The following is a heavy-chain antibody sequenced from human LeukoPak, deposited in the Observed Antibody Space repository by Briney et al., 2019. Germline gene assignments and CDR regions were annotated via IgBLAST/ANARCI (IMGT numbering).Heavy chain of an antibody. Sequence: SETLSLTCAVYGGSFSGYYWNWIRQPPGKGLEWIGEINHSGSTNYNPSLKSRVTISVDTSKNQFSLKLSSVTAADTAVYYCAKSGYNRFDYWGQGTLVTVSS. J-gene: IGHJ4*02. CDR2: INHSGST. CDR3: AKSGYNRFDY. CDR1: GGSFSGYY. V-gene: IGHV4-34*01. D-gene: IGHD5-24*01.